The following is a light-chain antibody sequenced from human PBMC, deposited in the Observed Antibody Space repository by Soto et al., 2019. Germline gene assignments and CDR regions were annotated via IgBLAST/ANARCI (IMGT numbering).Light chain of an antibody. CDR2: AES. Sequence: DLQVTQSPSSLSASVGDTVTITCRASQIIGSYLNWYQQKPGEAPKLLIFAESLLPSGVPSRFSGFRSPTAFTLTISSLQPEDFATYYCQQTYMIPFTFGPGTKVDV. CDR3: QQTYMIPFT. V-gene: IGKV1-39*01. J-gene: IGKJ3*01. CDR1: QIIGSY.